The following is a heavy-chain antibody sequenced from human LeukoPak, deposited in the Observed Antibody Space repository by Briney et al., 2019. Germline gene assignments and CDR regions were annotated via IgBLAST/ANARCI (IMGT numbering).Heavy chain of an antibody. CDR1: GFTFSGYW. D-gene: IGHD2-2*02. Sequence: GGSLRLSCAASGFTFSGYWMSWVRQAPGKGLEWLANIKQDGSERYYVDSAKGRFTISRDNAKNSLFLQVNSLRVEDTAVYYRATTSGGYCDTTSCYTGRFDFWGQGTLVTVSS. CDR2: IKQDGSER. J-gene: IGHJ4*02. CDR3: ATTSGGYCDTTSCYTGRFDF. V-gene: IGHV3-7*01.